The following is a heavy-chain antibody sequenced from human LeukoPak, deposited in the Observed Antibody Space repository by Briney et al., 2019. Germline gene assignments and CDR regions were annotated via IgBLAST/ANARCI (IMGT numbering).Heavy chain of an antibody. V-gene: IGHV1-69*04. CDR3: ARSPNSFGELKGRWAFDI. CDR1: GGTFSSYA. Sequence: SVKVSCKASGGTFSSYAISWVRQAPGQGLEWMGRIIPILGIANYAQKFQGRVTITADKSTSTAYMELRSLRSDDTAVYYCARSPNSFGELKGRWAFDIWGQGTMVTVSS. J-gene: IGHJ3*02. CDR2: IIPILGIA. D-gene: IGHD3-10*01.